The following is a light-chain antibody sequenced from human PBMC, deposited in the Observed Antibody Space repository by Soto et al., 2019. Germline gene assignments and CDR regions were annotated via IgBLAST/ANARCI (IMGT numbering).Light chain of an antibody. CDR1: QSISTF. V-gene: IGKV1-39*01. CDR3: QQSYRIPRT. J-gene: IGKJ1*01. CDR2: AAS. Sequence: DIQMTQSPSSLSASVGDRVTITCRASQSISTFLIWYQQKPGIAPKLLIYAASSLQSGVPSRFSGSGSGTDFTLTISRLQPEDSATYYCQQSYRIPRTFGQGTKVEIK.